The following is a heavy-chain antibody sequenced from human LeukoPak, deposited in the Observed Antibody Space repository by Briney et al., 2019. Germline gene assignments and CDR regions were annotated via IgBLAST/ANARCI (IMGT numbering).Heavy chain of an antibody. D-gene: IGHD6-6*01. J-gene: IGHJ4*02. CDR3: ARSYSSSRGTFDY. CDR1: GFAFSDYY. V-gene: IGHV3-11*06. CDR2: ISSSGTDT. Sequence: GGSLRLSCAASGFAFSDYYMSWVRQAPGKGLEWVSYISSSGTDTRYADSVTGRFTISRDNAKNSLYLQMNSLRAEDTAVYYCARSYSSSRGTFDYWGQGTLLTAYS.